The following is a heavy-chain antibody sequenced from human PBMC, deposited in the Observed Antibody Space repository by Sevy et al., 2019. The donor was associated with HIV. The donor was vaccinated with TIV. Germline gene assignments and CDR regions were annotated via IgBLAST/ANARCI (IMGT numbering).Heavy chain of an antibody. D-gene: IGHD6-13*01. CDR1: GFTFSSYA. CDR3: ARDGSEGAAAF. V-gene: IGHV3-30-3*01. CDR2: ISYDGSNK. Sequence: GGSLRLSCAASGFTFSSYAMHWVRQAPGKGLEWVAVISYDGSNKYYADSVKGRFTISRDNSKNTLNLQMNSLRAEDTAVYYCARDGSEGAAAFWGQGTLVTVSS. J-gene: IGHJ4*02.